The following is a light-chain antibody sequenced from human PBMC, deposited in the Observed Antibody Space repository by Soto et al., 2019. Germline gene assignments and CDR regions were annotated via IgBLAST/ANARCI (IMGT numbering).Light chain of an antibody. CDR3: QQSYSTRPIT. CDR2: DVS. J-gene: IGKJ5*01. CDR1: QSITTW. V-gene: IGKV1-39*01. Sequence: DIQMTQSPSTVSASVGDSVTITCRASQSITTWLAWYQQRPGKAPKLLIYDVSSLQSGVPSRFTGSGSGTDFTLTISNLQPEDFAVYYCQQSYSTRPITFGQGTRLEI.